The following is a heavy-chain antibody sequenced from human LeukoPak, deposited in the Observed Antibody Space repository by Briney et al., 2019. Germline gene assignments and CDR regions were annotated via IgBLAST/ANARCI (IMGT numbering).Heavy chain of an antibody. J-gene: IGHJ5*02. V-gene: IGHV3-48*03. D-gene: IGHD2-21*02. CDR2: ISSSGSTI. CDR1: GFTFSSYE. Sequence: GGSLRLSCAASGFTFSSYEMNWVRQAPGKGLEWVSYISSSGSTIYYADSVKGRFTISRDNAKNTLYLQMNSLRAEDTAVYYCAKERIVVVTATAGWFDPWGQGTLVTVSS. CDR3: AKERIVVVTATAGWFDP.